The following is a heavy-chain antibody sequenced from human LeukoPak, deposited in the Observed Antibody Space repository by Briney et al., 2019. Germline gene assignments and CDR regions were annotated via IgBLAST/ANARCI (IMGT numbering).Heavy chain of an antibody. CDR2: IYYSGST. Sequence: SETLSLTCTVSGGSISSYYWSWIRQPPGKGLEWIGYIYYSGSTDYNPPLKSRVTISLDKSKNHFSLSLTSVTAADTAVYYCAREWRGAFFDYWGQGTPVTVSS. J-gene: IGHJ4*02. CDR3: AREWRGAFFDY. D-gene: IGHD3-16*01. CDR1: GGSISSYY. V-gene: IGHV4-59*01.